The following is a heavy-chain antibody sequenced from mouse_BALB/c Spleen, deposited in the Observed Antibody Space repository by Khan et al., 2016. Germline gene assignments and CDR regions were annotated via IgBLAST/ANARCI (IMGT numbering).Heavy chain of an antibody. CDR1: GYTFTNYG. J-gene: IGHJ4*01. D-gene: IGHD2-10*02. Sequence: QIQLVQSGPELKKPGETVKISCKASGYTFTNYGMNWVKQAPGKGLKWMGWINTYTGEPTYADDFKGRFAFSLETSASTAYLQINNLKNEDMATYFCARKYGNYYAMDYWCQGTSVTVSS. CDR2: INTYTGEP. CDR3: ARKYGNYYAMDY. V-gene: IGHV9-1*02.